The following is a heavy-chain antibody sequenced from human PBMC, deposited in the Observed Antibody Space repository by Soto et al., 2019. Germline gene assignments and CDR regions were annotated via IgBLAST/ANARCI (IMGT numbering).Heavy chain of an antibody. CDR1: GGSISSYY. V-gene: IGHV4-59*08. CDR2: IYYSGST. CDR3: AGPTSSYQKPYHYYYMDV. Sequence: PSETLSLTCTVSGGSISSYYWSWIRQPPGKGLEWIGYIYYSGSTNYNPSLKSRVTISVDTSKNQFSLKLSSVTAADTAVYYCAGPTSSYQKPYHYYYMDVWGKGTTVTVSS. J-gene: IGHJ6*03. D-gene: IGHD5-12*01.